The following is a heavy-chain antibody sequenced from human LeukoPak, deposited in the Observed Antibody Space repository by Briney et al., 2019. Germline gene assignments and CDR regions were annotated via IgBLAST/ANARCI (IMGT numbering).Heavy chain of an antibody. D-gene: IGHD6-13*01. CDR1: GGTFSSYA. CDR3: ARDASSWHTAYFGY. V-gene: IGHV1-69*13. J-gene: IGHJ4*02. CDR2: IIPIFGTA. Sequence: ASVRVSCKASGGTFSSYAISWVRQAPGQGLEWMGGIIPIFGTANYAQKFQGRVTITADESTSTAYMELSSLRSEDTAVYYCARDASSWHTAYFGYWGQGTLVTVSS.